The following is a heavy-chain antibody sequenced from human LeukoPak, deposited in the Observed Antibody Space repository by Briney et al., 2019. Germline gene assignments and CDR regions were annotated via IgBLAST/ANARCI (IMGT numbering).Heavy chain of an antibody. CDR2: ISSSSSYI. V-gene: IGHV3-21*01. J-gene: IGHJ4*02. Sequence: SGGSLRLSCAASGFTFSSYSMNWVRQAPGKGLEWVSSISSSSSYIYYADSVKGRFTISRDNAKNSLYLQMNSLRAEDTAVYYCARDNYYDSSGYYNDYWGQGTLVTVSS. CDR1: GFTFSSYS. CDR3: ARDNYYDSSGYYNDY. D-gene: IGHD3-22*01.